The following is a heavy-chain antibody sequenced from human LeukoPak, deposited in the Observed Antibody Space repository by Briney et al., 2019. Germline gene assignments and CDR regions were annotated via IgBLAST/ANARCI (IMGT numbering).Heavy chain of an antibody. CDR1: GGTFSSYA. D-gene: IGHD1-1*01. CDR3: ARDHNYAFDN. Sequence: ASVKVSCKASGGTFSSYAISWVRQAPGQGLEWMGGIIPIFGKANYAQKFQGRVTITTDESTSTAYMELSSLRSEDTAVYYCARDHNYAFDNWGQGTLVSVAS. CDR2: IIPIFGKA. V-gene: IGHV1-69*05. J-gene: IGHJ4*02.